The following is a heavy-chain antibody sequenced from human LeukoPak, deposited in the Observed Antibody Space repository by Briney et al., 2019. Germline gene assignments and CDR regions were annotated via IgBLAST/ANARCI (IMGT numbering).Heavy chain of an antibody. D-gene: IGHD3-16*01. CDR3: ARTSHESVLYWSDP. CDR2: ISGYNGNT. Sequence: GASVKVSCEASGYTFTTYGIGWVRQAPGQGLEWMGWISGYNGNTNYAQKFQGRVTMTTDTFTSTAYMELRSLRSDDTAVYYCARTSHESVLYWSDPWGQGTLVNVSS. J-gene: IGHJ5*02. CDR1: GYTFTTYG. V-gene: IGHV1-18*01.